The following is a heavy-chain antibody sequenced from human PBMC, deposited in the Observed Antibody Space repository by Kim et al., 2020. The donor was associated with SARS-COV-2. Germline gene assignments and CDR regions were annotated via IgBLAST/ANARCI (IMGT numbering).Heavy chain of an antibody. CDR3: ARVYKSGVPYWDY. CDR1: GYTFSSYV. Sequence: ASVKVSCKASGYTFSSYVVHWLRQAPGQRPEWMGWINGGNGNRRYLQNFQGRVTLTTDTSASTVYMELSSLRSEDTAIYYCARVYKSGVPYWDYWGQGTLVTVSS. V-gene: IGHV1-3*01. CDR2: INGGNGNR. D-gene: IGHD3-10*01. J-gene: IGHJ4*02.